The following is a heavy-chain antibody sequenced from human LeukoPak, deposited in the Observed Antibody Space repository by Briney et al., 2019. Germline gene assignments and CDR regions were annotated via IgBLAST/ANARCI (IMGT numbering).Heavy chain of an antibody. CDR3: AKRGVVIRVILVGFHKEAYYFDS. D-gene: IGHD3-22*01. Sequence: GGSLRLSCADSGITLSNYGMSWVRQAPGKGLEWVAGISGSGGGTSYADSVKGRFTISRDNSKNTLHLQMNSLRAEDTAVYFCAKRGVVIRVILVGFHKEAYYFDSWGQGALVTVSS. V-gene: IGHV3-23*01. CDR2: ISGSGGGT. CDR1: GITLSNYG. J-gene: IGHJ4*02.